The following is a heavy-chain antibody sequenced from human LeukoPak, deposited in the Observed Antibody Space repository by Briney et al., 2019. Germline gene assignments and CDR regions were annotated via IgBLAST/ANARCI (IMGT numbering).Heavy chain of an antibody. J-gene: IGHJ4*02. Sequence: GGSLRLSCAASGFTFSSYAMSWVRQAPGKGLEWVSAISGSGGSTYYADSVKGRFTISRDNSKNTLYLQMNSLRAEDTAVYHCAKLHSSSWYQPGYWGQGTLVTVSS. D-gene: IGHD6-13*01. CDR1: GFTFSSYA. CDR3: AKLHSSSWYQPGY. V-gene: IGHV3-23*01. CDR2: ISGSGGST.